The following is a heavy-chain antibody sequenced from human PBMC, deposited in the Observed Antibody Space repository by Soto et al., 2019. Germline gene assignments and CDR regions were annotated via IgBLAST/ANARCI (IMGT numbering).Heavy chain of an antibody. J-gene: IGHJ6*03. CDR2: MNPNSGNT. V-gene: IGHV1-8*01. Sequence: ASVKVSCKASGYTFTSYDINWVRQATGQGLEWMGWMNPNSGNTGYAQKFQGRVTMTRNTSISTAYMELSSLRSEDTAVYYCAKADSNYAGRFSYYYMDVWGTGTMVTVSS. CDR3: AKADSNYAGRFSYYYMDV. D-gene: IGHD4-4*01. CDR1: GYTFTSYD.